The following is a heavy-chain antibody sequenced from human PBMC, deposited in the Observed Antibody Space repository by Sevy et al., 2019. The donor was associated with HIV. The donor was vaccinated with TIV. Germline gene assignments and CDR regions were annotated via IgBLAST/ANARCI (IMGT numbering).Heavy chain of an antibody. V-gene: IGHV3-30*04. Sequence: GGSLRLSCAASGFTFSSYAMHWVRQAPGKGLEWVAVISYDGSNKYYADSVKGRFTISRDNSKNTLYLQMNSLRAEDTAVYYCARVGQQLAGLPWYYYGLDVWGQGTTVTVSS. CDR3: ARVGQQLAGLPWYYYGLDV. CDR1: GFTFSSYA. J-gene: IGHJ6*02. CDR2: ISYDGSNK. D-gene: IGHD6-13*01.